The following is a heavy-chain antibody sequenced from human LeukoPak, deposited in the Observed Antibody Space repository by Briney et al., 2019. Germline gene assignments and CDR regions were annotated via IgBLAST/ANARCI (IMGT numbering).Heavy chain of an antibody. CDR1: GFTFSSNG. CDR3: ARTPVDLATDYFDY. J-gene: IGHJ4*02. V-gene: IGHV1-46*01. D-gene: IGHD5-24*01. Sequence: GGSLRLSCAASGFTFSSNGMHCVRQAPGQGLEWMGIINPSGGSTSYAQKFQGRVTMTRDTSTSTVYMELSSLRSEDTAVYYCARTPVDLATDYFDYWGQGTLVTVSS. CDR2: INPSGGST.